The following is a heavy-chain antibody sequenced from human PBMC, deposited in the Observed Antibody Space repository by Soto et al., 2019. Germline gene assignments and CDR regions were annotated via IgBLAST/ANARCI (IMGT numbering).Heavy chain of an antibody. CDR2: IYSGGST. Sequence: PGGSLRLSCAASGFTVSSNYMSWVRQAPGKGLEWVSVIYSGGSTYYADSVRGRFTISRDNSKNTLYLQMNSLRAEDTAVYYCARHYPAAAGTTLQFDYWGQGTLVTVSS. CDR3: ARHYPAAAGTTLQFDY. J-gene: IGHJ4*02. D-gene: IGHD6-13*01. CDR1: GFTVSSNY. V-gene: IGHV3-66*04.